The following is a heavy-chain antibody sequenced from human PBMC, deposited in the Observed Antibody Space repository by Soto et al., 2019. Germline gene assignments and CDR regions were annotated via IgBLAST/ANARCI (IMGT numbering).Heavy chain of an antibody. Sequence: GGSLRLSCAASGFTFSSYSMNWVRQAPGTEPEWVAFVDGSGADTSYADSVKGRFTISRDNSENSLYLHMNSLRAEDSGRYFCAKEIFAAAYAATSAFDLWGQGTLVTVSS. CDR3: AKEIFAAAYAATSAFDL. J-gene: IGHJ4*02. V-gene: IGHV3-21*01. CDR2: VDGSGADT. D-gene: IGHD2-8*01. CDR1: GFTFSSYS.